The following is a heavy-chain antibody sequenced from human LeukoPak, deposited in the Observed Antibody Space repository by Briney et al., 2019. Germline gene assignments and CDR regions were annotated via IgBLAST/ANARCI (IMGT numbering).Heavy chain of an antibody. CDR2: IYYSGST. J-gene: IGHJ4*02. Sequence: PSQTLSLTCTVSGGSISSGGYYWSWIRKHPGKGLEWIGYIYYSGSTYYNPSLKSRVTISVDPSKNQFSLKLSSVTAADTAVYYCARSSSWYYFDYWGQGTLVTVSS. CDR3: ARSSSWYYFDY. D-gene: IGHD6-13*01. V-gene: IGHV4-31*03. CDR1: GGSISSGGYY.